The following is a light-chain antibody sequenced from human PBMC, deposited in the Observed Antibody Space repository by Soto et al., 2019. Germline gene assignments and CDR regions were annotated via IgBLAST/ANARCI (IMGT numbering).Light chain of an antibody. V-gene: IGKV2-28*01. CDR3: MQALQTPRT. J-gene: IGKJ1*01. CDR1: QSLLHSNGYNY. CDR2: LGS. Sequence: DLVMTQSPLSLPVTPGEPASISCRSSQSLLHSNGYNYLDWYLQKLGQSPQLLIYLGSNRASGVPDRFSGSGSGTDVTLKISRVEAEDVGVYYCMQALQTPRTFGQGTKVEIK.